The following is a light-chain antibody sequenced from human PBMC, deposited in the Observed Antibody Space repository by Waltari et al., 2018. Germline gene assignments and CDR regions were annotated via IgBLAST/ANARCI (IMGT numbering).Light chain of an antibody. CDR3: AAWDDRMNGHWV. CDR2: RND. J-gene: IGLJ3*02. Sequence: QSVLTQPPSASGTPGQRVTISCSGSSSNIGDNVVTWYQQLPGKAPKLPIYRNDQRPSGVPDRFSASKSGTSASLAISGLQSEDEADYYCAAWDDRMNGHWVFGGGTKVTVL. CDR1: SSNIGDNV. V-gene: IGLV1-44*01.